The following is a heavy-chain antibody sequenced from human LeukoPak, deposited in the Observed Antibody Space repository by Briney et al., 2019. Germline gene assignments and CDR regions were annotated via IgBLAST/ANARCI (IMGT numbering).Heavy chain of an antibody. J-gene: IGHJ4*02. D-gene: IGHD1-26*01. Sequence: GGSLRLSCAASGFTFSTYVVNWVRQAPGKGLEWVANIKDDGSEKYYVDSMKGRFTISRDNAKNSLFLQMNSLRAEDTAVYYCARRLSGSYYAYFDCWGQGTLVTVSS. CDR3: ARRLSGSYYAYFDC. CDR1: GFTFSTYV. V-gene: IGHV3-7*01. CDR2: IKDDGSEK.